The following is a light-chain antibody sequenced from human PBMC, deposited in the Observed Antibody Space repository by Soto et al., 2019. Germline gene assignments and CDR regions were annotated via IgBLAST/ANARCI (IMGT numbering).Light chain of an antibody. CDR2: DTS. Sequence: EIVLTQSPVTLPLSPGERATLSCRASQSVSSHLAWYQQSPGQAPRLLIHDTSNRATGIPARFSGSGSGAAYSLTISCLAPEEFAVYYGQHHCNWPRTLGQGTMLEIK. J-gene: IGKJ2*01. CDR1: QSVSSH. V-gene: IGKV3-11*01. CDR3: QHHCNWPRT.